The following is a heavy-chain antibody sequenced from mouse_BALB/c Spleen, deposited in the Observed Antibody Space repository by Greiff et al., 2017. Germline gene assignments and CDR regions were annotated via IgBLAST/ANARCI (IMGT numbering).Heavy chain of an antibody. J-gene: IGHJ4*01. D-gene: IGHD1-1*01. V-gene: IGHV5-12-2*01. CDR1: GFTFSSYT. CDR3: ASHYYGSSYAMDY. Sequence: EVKLVESGGGLVQPGGSLKLSCAASGFTFSSYTMSWVRQTPEKRLEWVAYISNGGGSTYYPDTVKGRFTISRDNAKNTLYLQMSSLKSEDTAMYYCASHYYGSSYAMDYWGQGTSVTVSS. CDR2: ISNGGGST.